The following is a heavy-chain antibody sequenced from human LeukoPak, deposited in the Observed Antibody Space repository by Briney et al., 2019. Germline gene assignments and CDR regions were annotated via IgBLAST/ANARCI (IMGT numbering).Heavy chain of an antibody. CDR3: ARAMVAYDAFDI. D-gene: IGHD3-10*01. Sequence: ASVKVSRKASGYTFTSYDINWVRQATGQGLEWMGWMNPNSGNTGYAQKFQGRVTMTRNTSISTAYMELSSLRSEDTAVYYCARAMVAYDAFDIWGQGTMVTVSS. J-gene: IGHJ3*02. CDR2: MNPNSGNT. CDR1: GYTFTSYD. V-gene: IGHV1-8*01.